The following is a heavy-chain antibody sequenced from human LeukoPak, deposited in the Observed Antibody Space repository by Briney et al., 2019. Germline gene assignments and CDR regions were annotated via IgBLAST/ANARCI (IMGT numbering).Heavy chain of an antibody. Sequence: PSETLSLTCTVSGGSMSSGNYYWTWIRQPAGKGLEWIGRISTSGDTNYNPSLKSRVTISLDASKNQFSLNLNSVTAADTAVYYCATRWSPFFYYMDVWGKGTTVTVSS. D-gene: IGHD4-23*01. V-gene: IGHV4-61*02. CDR1: GGSMSSGNYY. CDR2: ISTSGDT. CDR3: ATRWSPFFYYMDV. J-gene: IGHJ6*03.